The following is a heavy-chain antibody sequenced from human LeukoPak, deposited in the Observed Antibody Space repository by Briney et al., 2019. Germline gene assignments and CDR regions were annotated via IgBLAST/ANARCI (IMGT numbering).Heavy chain of an antibody. J-gene: IGHJ4*02. D-gene: IGHD4-17*01. CDR3: AVDNVITTVTTDY. CDR1: GGTFSSYA. V-gene: IGHV1-69*05. Sequence: SVKVSCKASGGTFSSYAISWVRQAPGQGLEWMGRIIPIFGTANYAQKFQGRVTITTDESTSTAYMELSSLRSEDTAVYYCAVDNVITTVTTDYWGQGTLVTVSP. CDR2: IIPIFGTA.